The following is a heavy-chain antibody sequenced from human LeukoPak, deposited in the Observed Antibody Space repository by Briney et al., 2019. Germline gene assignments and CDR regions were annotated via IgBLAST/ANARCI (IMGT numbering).Heavy chain of an antibody. V-gene: IGHV4-39*01. CDR2: IYYTGST. D-gene: IGHD3-9*01. CDR1: GGSVSSTEFY. Sequence: ASETLSLTCTVSGGSVSSTEFYWGWIRQPPGKGLQWIGNIYYTGSTYYNPSLNSRVTMSVDTSQNQFSLKMTSVTAADTAVYYCARLSKARYFDYIFDYWGQGTLVTVSS. CDR3: ARLSKARYFDYIFDY. J-gene: IGHJ4*02.